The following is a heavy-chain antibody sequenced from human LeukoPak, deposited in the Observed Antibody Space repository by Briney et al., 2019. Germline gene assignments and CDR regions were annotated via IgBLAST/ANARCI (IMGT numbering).Heavy chain of an antibody. J-gene: IGHJ4*02. D-gene: IGHD1-26*01. CDR1: EYTFTGYY. V-gene: IGHV1-2*02. Sequence: ASVKVSCKASEYTFTGYYMHWVRQAPGQGLEWMGWINPNSGGTNYAQKFQGRVTMTRDTSISTAYMELSRLRSDDTAVYYCARDWYSGSYLFDYWGQGTLVTVSS. CDR3: ARDWYSGSYLFDY. CDR2: INPNSGGT.